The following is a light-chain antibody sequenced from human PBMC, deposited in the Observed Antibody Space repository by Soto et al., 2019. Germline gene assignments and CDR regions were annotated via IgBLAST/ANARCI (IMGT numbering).Light chain of an antibody. CDR3: QQPNSYPPT. J-gene: IGKJ1*01. CDR2: AAS. Sequence: DIQITQSPSTLSASVGDSVTLSWRASQNIYTWLAWYHQKPGMAPNLLIYAASTLPSGVPSRFRGSRSATGCTLTISSLQPEDFETYSCQQPNSYPPTFGQGTKVDIK. CDR1: QNIYTW. V-gene: IGKV1-5*01.